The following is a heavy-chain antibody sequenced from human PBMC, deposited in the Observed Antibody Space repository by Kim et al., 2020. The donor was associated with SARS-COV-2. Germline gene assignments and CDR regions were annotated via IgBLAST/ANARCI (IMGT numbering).Heavy chain of an antibody. CDR3: ARLLQH. Sequence: YYSGSTYYNPSLKSRVTISVDTSKNQFSLKLSSVTAADTAVYYCARLLQHWGQGTLVTVSS. V-gene: IGHV4-39*01. J-gene: IGHJ1*01. CDR2: YYSGST.